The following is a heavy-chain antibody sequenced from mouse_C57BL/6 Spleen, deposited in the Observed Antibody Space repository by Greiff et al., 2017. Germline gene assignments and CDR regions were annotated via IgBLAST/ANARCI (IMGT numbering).Heavy chain of an antibody. CDR1: GYTFTDYY. CDR3: ARPRNREAMDY. D-gene: IGHD2-1*01. V-gene: IGHV1-76*01. J-gene: IGHJ4*01. Sequence: VQLQQSGAELVRPGASVKLSCKASGYTFTDYYINWVKQRPGQGLEWIARIYPGSGNTYYNEKFKGKATLTAEKSSSTAYMQISSLTSEDSAVYFCARPRNREAMDYWGQGTSVTVSS. CDR2: IYPGSGNT.